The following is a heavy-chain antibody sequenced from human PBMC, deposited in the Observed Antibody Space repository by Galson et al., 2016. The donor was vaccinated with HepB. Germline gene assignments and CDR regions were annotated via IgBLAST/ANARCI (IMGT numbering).Heavy chain of an antibody. CDR1: AYTFTNYG. V-gene: IGHV1-18*01. Sequence: SCKASAYTFTNYGLSWVRQAPGQGLEWMAWINPNNGDTKYAQKVQGRGTLTTDTSTSTVYMDLRSLRPDDTAVYYCARDLKYSFESSGRSAFWGQGTLVTVSS. CDR3: ARDLKYSFESSGRSAF. CDR2: INPNNGDT. J-gene: IGHJ4*02. D-gene: IGHD3-22*01.